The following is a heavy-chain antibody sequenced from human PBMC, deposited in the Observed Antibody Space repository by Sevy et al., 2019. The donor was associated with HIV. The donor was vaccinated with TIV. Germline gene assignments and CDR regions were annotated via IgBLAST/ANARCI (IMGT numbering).Heavy chain of an antibody. J-gene: IGHJ4*02. CDR3: ARDSNGGGVVVMNGAVDY. CDR2: ISGGSTTI. D-gene: IGHD2-2*01. Sequence: GGSLRLSCAASGFTFSSHSMNWVRQAPGKGLEWVSYISGGSTTIHYADSVKDRFTISRDNGKNSLYLQMNSLRADDTALYYCARDSNGGGVVVMNGAVDYWGQGTLVTVSS. CDR1: GFTFSSHS. V-gene: IGHV3-48*01.